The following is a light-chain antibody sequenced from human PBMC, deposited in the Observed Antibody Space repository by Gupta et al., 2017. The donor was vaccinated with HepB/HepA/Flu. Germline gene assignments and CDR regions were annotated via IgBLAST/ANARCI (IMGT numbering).Light chain of an antibody. J-gene: IGLJ2*01. CDR2: DVT. CDR3: SSYTSYNRLV. Sequence: QPALTHPASVSGSPGQSLTIARPGTSTNVGGYDYVSWYQQQPGQDPKLLIYDVTNRPSAVSNRFSGSKSCNTPSLTISGLQAEDEAAYYCSSYTSYNRLVFGGGTKLTVL. V-gene: IGLV2-14*03. CDR1: STNVGGYDY.